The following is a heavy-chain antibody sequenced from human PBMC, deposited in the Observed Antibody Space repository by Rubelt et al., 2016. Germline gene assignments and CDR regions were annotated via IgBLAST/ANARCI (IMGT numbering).Heavy chain of an antibody. CDR3: ARGPTSGTRFADLDLDY. J-gene: IGHJ4*02. D-gene: IGHD3-10*01. Sequence: VESGGGLVQPGGSLRLSCAASGFTFRNYWMHWVRQVPGKGLVWVSRINNDGSSISYVDSVKGRFTMSRDNAKNTLYLQMNSLRAEDTAVYYCARGPTSGTRFADLDLDYWGQGTLVTVSS. CDR1: GFTFRNYW. V-gene: IGHV3-74*01. CDR2: INNDGSSI.